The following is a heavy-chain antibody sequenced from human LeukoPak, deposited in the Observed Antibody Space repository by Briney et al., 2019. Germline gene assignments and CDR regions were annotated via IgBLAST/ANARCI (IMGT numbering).Heavy chain of an antibody. CDR2: INPNSGGT. D-gene: IGHD3-3*01. J-gene: IGHJ4*02. CDR3: ASSRFRGGVSDY. V-gene: IGHV1-2*02. Sequence: ASVKVSCKASGYTFTGYYMHWVRQAPGQGLEWMGWINPNSGGTNYAQKFQGRVTMTRDTSISIAYMELSRLRSDDTAVYYCASSRFRGGVSDYWGQGTLVTVSS. CDR1: GYTFTGYY.